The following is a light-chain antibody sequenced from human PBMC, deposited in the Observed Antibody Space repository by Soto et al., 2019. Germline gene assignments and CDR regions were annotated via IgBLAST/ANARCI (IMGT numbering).Light chain of an antibody. CDR1: SSDDGDYNY. CDR2: HVS. V-gene: IGLV2-14*01. J-gene: IGLJ1*01. Sequence: QSALTQPASVSGSPGQSITISCTGTSSDDGDYNYVSWYQQPPGKAPKLMIYHVSNRPSGVSSRFSGSKSGNTASLTISGLQAEDEADYFCSSYTTNGDVLGTGTKLTVL. CDR3: SSYTTNGDV.